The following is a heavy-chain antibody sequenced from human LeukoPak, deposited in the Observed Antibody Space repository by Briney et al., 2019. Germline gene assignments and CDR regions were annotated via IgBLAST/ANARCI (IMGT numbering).Heavy chain of an antibody. CDR2: ISGSGGST. CDR3: AKDPRVPILTRYYYMDV. Sequence: GGSLRLSCAASGFTFSSYAMSWVRQAPGKGLEWVSAISGSGGSTYYADSVKGRFTISRDNSKNTLYLQMNSLRAEDTAVYYCAKDPRVPILTRYYYMDVWGKGTTVTVSS. CDR1: GFTFSSYA. D-gene: IGHD3-9*01. V-gene: IGHV3-23*01. J-gene: IGHJ6*03.